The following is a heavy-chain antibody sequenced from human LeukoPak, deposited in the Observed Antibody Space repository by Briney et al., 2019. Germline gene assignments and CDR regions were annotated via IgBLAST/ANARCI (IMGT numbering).Heavy chain of an antibody. D-gene: IGHD3-10*01. CDR3: ARTFGSGSYYLPAFQH. Sequence: NPSGTLSLTSAVYGGSSSGYYWSWIRQPPGKGLEWIGEINHSGSTNYNPSLKSRATISEATPKNQLSLNLSSVTPADPPLVSWARTFGSGSYYLPAFQHWGQGTLVSVSS. CDR2: INHSGST. J-gene: IGHJ1*01. V-gene: IGHV4-34*01. CDR1: GGSSSGYY.